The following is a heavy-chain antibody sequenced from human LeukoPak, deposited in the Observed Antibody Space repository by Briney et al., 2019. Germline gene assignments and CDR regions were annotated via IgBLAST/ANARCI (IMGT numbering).Heavy chain of an antibody. V-gene: IGHV4-39*01. CDR1: GGSISSSSYY. D-gene: IGHD6-19*01. CDR3: ARHGSVSGWNNWFDP. Sequence: SETLSLTCTVSGGSISSSSYYWGWLRQPPGKGLEWIGSIYYSGSTYYNPSLKSRVTISVDTSKKQFSLKLSSVTAADTAVYYCARHGSVSGWNNWFDPWGQGTLVTVSS. CDR2: IYYSGST. J-gene: IGHJ5*02.